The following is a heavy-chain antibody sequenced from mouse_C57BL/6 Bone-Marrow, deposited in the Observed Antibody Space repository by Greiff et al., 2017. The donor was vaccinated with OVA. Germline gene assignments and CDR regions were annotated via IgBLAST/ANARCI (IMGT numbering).Heavy chain of an antibody. D-gene: IGHD3-1*01. V-gene: IGHV1-66*01. CDR3: ARSGLSRYFDY. Sequence: VQLQQSGPELVKPGASVKISCKASGYSFTSYYIHWVKQRPGQGLEWIGWIYPGSGNTKYNEKFKGKATLTADTSSSTAYMQLSSLTSEDSAVYYCARSGLSRYFDYWGQGTTLTVSS. J-gene: IGHJ2*01. CDR1: GYSFTSYY. CDR2: IYPGSGNT.